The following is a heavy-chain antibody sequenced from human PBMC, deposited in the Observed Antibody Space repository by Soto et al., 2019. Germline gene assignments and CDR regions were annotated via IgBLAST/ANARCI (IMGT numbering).Heavy chain of an antibody. J-gene: IGHJ5*02. CDR3: ANSEYGGYCGFDP. D-gene: IGHD5-12*01. V-gene: IGHV2-5*02. CDR2: IYWDDDK. CDR1: GFSLSTSGVG. Sequence: QITLKESGPTLVKPTQTLTLTCTFSGFSLSTSGVGVGWIRQPPGKALEWLALIYWDDDKRYSPSLKSRATKTQDTSKIPAVHTMTTTDPVDTATYYCANSEYGGYCGFDPWGQGTLVTVSS.